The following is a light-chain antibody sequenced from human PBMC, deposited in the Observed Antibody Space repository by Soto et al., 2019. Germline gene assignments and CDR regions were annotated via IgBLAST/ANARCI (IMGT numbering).Light chain of an antibody. CDR2: DVS. V-gene: IGLV2-14*03. CDR3: AAWDDSLNGYV. Sequence: QSVLTQPASVSGSPGQSITISCTGTSSDVGGYNYVSWYQQHPGKAPKLMISDVSNRPSGVSYRFSGSKSGNSASLAISGLQSEDEADYYCAAWDDSLNGYVFGTGTKVTVL. J-gene: IGLJ1*01. CDR1: SSDVGGYNY.